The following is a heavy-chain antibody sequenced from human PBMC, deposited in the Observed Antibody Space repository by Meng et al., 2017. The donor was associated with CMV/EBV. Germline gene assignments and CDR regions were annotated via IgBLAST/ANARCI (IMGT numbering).Heavy chain of an antibody. CDR2: INHSGST. Sequence: IPSLTRAVYGGSFRGYYWSWIRQPPGKGLEWIGEINHSGSTNYNPSLKSRVTISVDTSKNQFSLKLSSVTAADTAVYYCARGRKTYCSSTSCYRYGMDVWGQGTTVTVSS. V-gene: IGHV4-34*01. CDR3: ARGRKTYCSSTSCYRYGMDV. CDR1: GGSFRGYY. D-gene: IGHD2-2*01. J-gene: IGHJ6*02.